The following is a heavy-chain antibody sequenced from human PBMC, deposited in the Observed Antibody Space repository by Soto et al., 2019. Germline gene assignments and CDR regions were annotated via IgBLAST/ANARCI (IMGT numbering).Heavy chain of an antibody. J-gene: IGHJ4*02. CDR1: GITFRSYS. D-gene: IGHD2-15*01. V-gene: IGHV3-21*01. CDR3: ATTYCSGGYCFSSEY. Sequence: GGSLRLSCAASGITFRSYSMSWVRQAPGKGLEWVASITSDSSDIYYEDSVKGRFTISRDNGENSLYLQMTSLGAEDTGVYYCATTYCSGGYCFSSEYWGQGXLVTVYS. CDR2: ITSDSSDI.